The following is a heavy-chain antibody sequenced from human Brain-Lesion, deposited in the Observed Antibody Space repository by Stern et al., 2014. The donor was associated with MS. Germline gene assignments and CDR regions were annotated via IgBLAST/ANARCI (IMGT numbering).Heavy chain of an antibody. V-gene: IGHV4-61*02. CDR3: ARDKEDTNMAFRYFDN. Sequence: LQLQESGPGLVKPSQTLSLTCTVSGGSVGSGSYDWSWIRQPAGKGLEWIGRIYTTGSTYYNPPLKSGVTISIAPSKNQFSLKRPSGTAADTAVYYCARDKEDTNMAFRYFDNWGQGTLVTVSS. CDR1: GGSVGSGSYD. CDR2: IYTTGST. D-gene: IGHD5-18*01. J-gene: IGHJ4*02.